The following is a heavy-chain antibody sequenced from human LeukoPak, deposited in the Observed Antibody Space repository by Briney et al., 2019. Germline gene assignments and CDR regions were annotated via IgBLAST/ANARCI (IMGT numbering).Heavy chain of an antibody. V-gene: IGHV3-23*01. CDR1: GFTFSSYA. CDR3: AKSGRAYCSGGSCYHLDY. Sequence: PGGSLRLSCAASGFTFSSYAMSWVRQAPGKGLEWVSGISGSGGSTYYEDSVKGRFTISRDNSKNTLYLQMNSLRAEDTAVYYCAKSGRAYCSGGSCYHLDYWGQGTLVTVSS. J-gene: IGHJ4*02. D-gene: IGHD2-15*01. CDR2: ISGSGGST.